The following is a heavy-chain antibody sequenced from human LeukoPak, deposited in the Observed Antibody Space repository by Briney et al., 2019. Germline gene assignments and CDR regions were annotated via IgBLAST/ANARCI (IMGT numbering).Heavy chain of an antibody. Sequence: PSRSLRRSCTGAGCSFCDHAMSWVRQAPGEGLEWVGFIISKAYRGTKEYAASVKGRSTISRDDSASIAYLQMNSLRTEDTAVYYCARGPIQLWIHNAMDVWGQGTTVTVSS. CDR3: ARGPIQLWIHNAMDV. CDR1: GCSFCDHA. CDR2: IISKAYRGTK. J-gene: IGHJ6*02. V-gene: IGHV3-49*04. D-gene: IGHD5-18*01.